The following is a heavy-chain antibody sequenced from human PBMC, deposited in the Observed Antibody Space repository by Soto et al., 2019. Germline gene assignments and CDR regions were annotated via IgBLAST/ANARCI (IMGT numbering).Heavy chain of an antibody. V-gene: IGHV4-39*01. Sequence: QLQLQESGPGLVKPSETLSLTCNVSGGSISSSSYYWGWIRQPPGKGLEWIASIYYSGHTYYNPSLKSRVTISVDTSKTQLSLTLRSVTAADTAVHYCAMSLWFGNTPNWFHPWGQGTLVTVSS. D-gene: IGHD3-10*01. J-gene: IGHJ5*02. CDR1: GGSISSSSYY. CDR2: IYYSGHT. CDR3: AMSLWFGNTPNWFHP.